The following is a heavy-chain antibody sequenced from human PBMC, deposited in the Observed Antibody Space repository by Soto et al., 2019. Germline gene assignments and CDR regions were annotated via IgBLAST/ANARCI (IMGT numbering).Heavy chain of an antibody. CDR1: GFTFDDYA. J-gene: IGHJ6*02. D-gene: IGHD6-13*01. CDR3: AKDISSSSWYSYYYYGMDV. CDR2: ISWDGGST. Sequence: EVQLVESGGVVVQPGGSLRLSCVASGFTFDDYAMHWVRQAPGKGLEWVSLISWDGGSTYYADSVKGRFTISRDNSKNSLYLQMNSLRAEDTALYYCAKDISSSSWYSYYYYGMDVWGQGTTVTVSS. V-gene: IGHV3-43D*04.